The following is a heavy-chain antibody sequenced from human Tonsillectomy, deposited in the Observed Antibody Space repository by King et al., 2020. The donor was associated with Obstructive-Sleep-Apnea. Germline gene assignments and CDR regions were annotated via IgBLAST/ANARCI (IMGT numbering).Heavy chain of an antibody. CDR2: IYYSGST. Sequence: QLQESGPGLVKPSQTLSLTCTVAGGSISRGGYYWSWIRQHPGKGLEWIGYIYYSGSTDSNPPLKGRVTISVDTFKNQFSLKQSSVTAADTAVYYCARDGSVAAAQTLNWYFDLWGRGTLVTVSS. CDR1: GGSISRGGYY. J-gene: IGHJ2*01. D-gene: IGHD6-13*01. CDR3: ARDGSVAAAQTLNWYFDL. V-gene: IGHV4-31*03.